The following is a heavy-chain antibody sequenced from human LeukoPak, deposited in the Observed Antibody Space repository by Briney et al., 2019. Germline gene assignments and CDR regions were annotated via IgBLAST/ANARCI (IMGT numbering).Heavy chain of an antibody. CDR3: AISVTTEPNWFDP. CDR2: ISGSGGST. V-gene: IGHV3-23*01. Sequence: GGSLRLSCAASGFTFSSYAMSWVRQAPGKGLEWVSAISGSGGSTYYADSVKGRFTIPRDNSKSTLYLQMNSLRAEDTAVYYCAISVTTEPNWFDPWGQGTPVTVSS. J-gene: IGHJ5*02. D-gene: IGHD4-17*01. CDR1: GFTFSSYA.